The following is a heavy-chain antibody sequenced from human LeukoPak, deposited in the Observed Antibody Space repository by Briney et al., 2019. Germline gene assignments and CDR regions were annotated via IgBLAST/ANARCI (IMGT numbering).Heavy chain of an antibody. CDR3: ARDQAWLQYE. J-gene: IGHJ4*02. D-gene: IGHD5-24*01. CDR1: GFTFSSYE. V-gene: IGHV3-48*03. CDR2: ISSSGSTI. Sequence: PGGSLRLSCAASGFTFSSYEMNWVRQAPGKGLEWVSYISSSGSTIYYADSVKGRFTISRDNAKNSLYLQMNSLRAEDTAVYYCARDQAWLQYEWGQGTLATVSS.